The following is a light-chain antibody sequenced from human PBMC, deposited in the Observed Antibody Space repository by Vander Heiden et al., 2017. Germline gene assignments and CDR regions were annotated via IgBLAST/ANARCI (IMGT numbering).Light chain of an antibody. J-gene: IGLJ3*02. Sequence: SYALTQPPSVSVSLGQTASITCSAHNLEVKSLCWYQQKPGQSPLLFIYQDDRRPTGIPDRFSGSNSANTATLTISGTQVMDEADYYCQVWDLNTGVFGGGTKLTVL. CDR3: QVWDLNTGV. CDR1: NLEVKS. CDR2: QDD. V-gene: IGLV3-1*01.